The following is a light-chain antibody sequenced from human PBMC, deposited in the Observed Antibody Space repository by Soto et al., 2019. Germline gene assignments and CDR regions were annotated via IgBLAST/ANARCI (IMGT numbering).Light chain of an antibody. Sequence: DIVMTQSPDSLAVSLGERATINCRSSQSVFHTSNEKNYLGWYQQKSGQPPKLIIYWASTRVSGVPDRFSGSGSGTDFTLTISRLQAEDVAIYYCQQHYSTPPAFGQGTKVEI. J-gene: IGKJ1*01. CDR2: WAS. CDR1: QSVFHTSNEKNY. CDR3: QQHYSTPPA. V-gene: IGKV4-1*01.